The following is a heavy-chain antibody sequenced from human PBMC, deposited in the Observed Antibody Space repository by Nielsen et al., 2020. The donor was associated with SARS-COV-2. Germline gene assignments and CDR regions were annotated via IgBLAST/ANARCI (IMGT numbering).Heavy chain of an antibody. D-gene: IGHD2-15*01. CDR3: ARIGYCSGGSCYSYYYYGMDV. Sequence: GGSLRLSCAASGFTFSSYWMSWVRQAPGKGLEWVANIKHDGSEKYYVDSVKGRFTISRDNSKNTLYLQMNSLRAEDTAVYYCARIGYCSGGSCYSYYYYGMDVWGQGTTVTVSS. J-gene: IGHJ6*02. CDR1: GFTFSSYW. V-gene: IGHV3-7*01. CDR2: IKHDGSEK.